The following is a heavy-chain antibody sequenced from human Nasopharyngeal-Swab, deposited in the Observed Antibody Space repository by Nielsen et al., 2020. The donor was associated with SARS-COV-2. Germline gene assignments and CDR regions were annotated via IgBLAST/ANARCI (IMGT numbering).Heavy chain of an antibody. CDR3: ARDESYYYYYGMDV. CDR1: GFTFSSYW. CDR2: IKQDGSEK. J-gene: IGHJ6*02. Sequence: GASLQISCAASGFTFSSYWMSWVRQAPGKGLEWVANIKQDGSEKYYVDSVKGRFTISRDNAKNSLYLQMNSLRAEDTAVYYCARDESYYYYYGMDVWGQGTTVTVSS. V-gene: IGHV3-7*01.